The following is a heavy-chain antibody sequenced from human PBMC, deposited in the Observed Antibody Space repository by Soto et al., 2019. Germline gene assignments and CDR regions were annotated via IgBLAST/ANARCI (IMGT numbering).Heavy chain of an antibody. V-gene: IGHV2-5*02. CDR3: AHRLIGQVTDWGVHS. Sequence: QITLKESGPTLVKPTQTLTLTCTFSGFSLSTSGVTVGWIRQPPGKALEWLGHLYWDDEKRYSPSLMSRLTITKDHSKDQVVLTLSNMAPVDTARYYGAHRLIGQVTDWGVHSWGQGTLVTVSS. D-gene: IGHD3-16*01. CDR2: LYWDDEK. CDR1: GFSLSTSGVT. J-gene: IGHJ1*01.